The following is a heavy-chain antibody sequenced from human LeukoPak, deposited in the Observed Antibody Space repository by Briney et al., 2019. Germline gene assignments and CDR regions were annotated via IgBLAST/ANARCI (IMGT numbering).Heavy chain of an antibody. CDR2: ISAYNGNT. CDR1: GYTFTSYG. J-gene: IGHJ4*02. CDR3: ARVADPYSGSYFDY. Sequence: ASVKVSCKASGYTFTSYGISWVRQAPGQGLEWMGWISAYNGNTNYAQKLQGRVTMTTGTSTSTAYMELRSLRSDDTAVYYCARVADPYSGSYFDYWGQGTLVTVSS. V-gene: IGHV1-18*01. D-gene: IGHD1-26*01.